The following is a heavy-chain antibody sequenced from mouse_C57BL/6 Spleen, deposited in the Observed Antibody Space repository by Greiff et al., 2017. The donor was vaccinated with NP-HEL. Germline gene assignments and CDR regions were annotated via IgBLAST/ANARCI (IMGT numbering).Heavy chain of an antibody. J-gene: IGHJ2*01. CDR1: GYTFTSYW. CDR2: IYPGNSDT. V-gene: IGHV1-5*01. Sequence: EVQLQQSGTVLARPGASVKMSCKTSGYTFTSYWMHWVKQRPGQGLEWIGAIYPGNSDTSYKQKFKGKAKLTAVTSASTAYMELSSLTNEDSAVYYCTREYGNPLDYWGQGTTLTVSS. D-gene: IGHD2-1*01. CDR3: TREYGNPLDY.